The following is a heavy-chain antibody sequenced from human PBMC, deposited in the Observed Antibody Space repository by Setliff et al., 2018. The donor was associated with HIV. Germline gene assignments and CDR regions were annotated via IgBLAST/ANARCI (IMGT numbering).Heavy chain of an antibody. CDR2: IHYDGRT. D-gene: IGHD3-22*01. Sequence: SETLSLTCTVSRGSVSDTLYYWSWIRQSPGKGLEFIGSIHYDGRTYYNESLKSRVTISADMSKNQFSLKLNSVTAADTAVYYCASRIYYYDSSRSLREEGFDPWGQGTRVTVSS. V-gene: IGHV4-39*01. CDR3: ASRIYYYDSSRSLREEGFDP. CDR1: RGSVSDTLYY. J-gene: IGHJ5*02.